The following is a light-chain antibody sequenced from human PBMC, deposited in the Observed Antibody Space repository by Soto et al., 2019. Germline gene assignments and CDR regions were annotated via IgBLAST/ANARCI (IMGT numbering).Light chain of an antibody. V-gene: IGKV1-5*03. CDR1: QNIYAW. J-gene: IGKJ1*01. CDR2: KAS. Sequence: DYQVTQSPSTLAASFGDRVTITCRASQNIYAWLAWYQQKPGIAPKLLIHKASTIESGVPSRLSGSGYGTEFTLTISGLQPEDYATYYCQQYERYSTFGQGTKVDIK. CDR3: QQYERYST.